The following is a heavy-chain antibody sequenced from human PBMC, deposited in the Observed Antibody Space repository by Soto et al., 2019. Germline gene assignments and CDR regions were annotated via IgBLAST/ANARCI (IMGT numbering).Heavy chain of an antibody. J-gene: IGHJ5*02. CDR1: GDSIGTHY. V-gene: IGHV4-59*08. CDR3: ARSSYYYDSSGYFFSWFDP. Sequence: QVQLQESGPALVKPSETLSLTCTISGDSIGTHYWSWIRQPPGKGLEWIGYIYYTGSTKFNPSLQSRVIMSVDTSKNQFSLRLSSVTAADTAVYYCARSSYYYDSSGYFFSWFDPWGQGTLVTVSS. D-gene: IGHD3-22*01. CDR2: IYYTGST.